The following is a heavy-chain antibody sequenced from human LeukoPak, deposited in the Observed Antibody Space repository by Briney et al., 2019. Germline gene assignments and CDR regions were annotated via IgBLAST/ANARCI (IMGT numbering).Heavy chain of an antibody. CDR1: GFIFNRFW. D-gene: IGHD1-26*01. CDR3: VRAGWELDY. J-gene: IGHJ4*02. CDR2: IKDDGTEK. Sequence: GGSLRLSCAASGFIFNRFWMSWVRQAPGKGLQWVAHIKDDGTEKYYLDSVKGRFTTARDDAWNSLYLQMNSLRDEDTAVYYCVRAGWELDYWGQGTPVIVSS. V-gene: IGHV3-7*01.